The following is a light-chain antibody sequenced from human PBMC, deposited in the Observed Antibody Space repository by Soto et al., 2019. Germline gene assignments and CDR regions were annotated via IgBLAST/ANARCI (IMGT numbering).Light chain of an antibody. V-gene: IGKV3-20*01. CDR1: QSVPSTY. CDR2: GTS. CDR3: QQFGNSLWT. Sequence: VLSQSTGRLSLSPGERATLSCRASQSVPSTYFAWYQQKSGQPPRLLISGTSNRATGIPARFSGSGSGRDFTLTISRREPEEFAGYLCQQFGNSLWTVGQGTKV. J-gene: IGKJ1*01.